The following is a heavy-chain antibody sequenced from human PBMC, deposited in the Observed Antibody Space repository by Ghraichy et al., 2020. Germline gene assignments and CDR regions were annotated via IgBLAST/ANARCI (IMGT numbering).Heavy chain of an antibody. CDR2: IFSTGGT. CDR1: SGSVSGGTYY. CDR3: ARSAATRRPFDY. J-gene: IGHJ4*02. V-gene: IGHV4-61*03. D-gene: IGHD6-13*01. Sequence: SETLSLTCTPSSGSVSGGTYYWSWIRQSPGGRLEWIGYIFSTGGTNYNPSLESRVTISLDTTENHMSLTVNSVTAADTAVYFCARSAATRRPFDYWGQGTLVTVSS.